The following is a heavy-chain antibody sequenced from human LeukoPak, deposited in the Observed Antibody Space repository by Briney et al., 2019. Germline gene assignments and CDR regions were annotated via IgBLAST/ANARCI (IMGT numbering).Heavy chain of an antibody. Sequence: GGSLILSCAASGLTFSTSGMHWVRQAPGKGLEGVAFIQYDESEKYYADSVRGRFTISRDNSKNTLYLQMNSLRAEDTAVYYCAREGGITVAGKFDSWGQGTLVTVSS. D-gene: IGHD6-19*01. CDR3: AREGGITVAGKFDS. J-gene: IGHJ4*02. CDR1: GLTFSTSG. V-gene: IGHV3-30*02. CDR2: IQYDESEK.